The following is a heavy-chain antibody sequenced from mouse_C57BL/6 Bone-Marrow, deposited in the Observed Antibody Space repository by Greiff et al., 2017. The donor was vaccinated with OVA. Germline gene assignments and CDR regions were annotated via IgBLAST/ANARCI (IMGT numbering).Heavy chain of an antibody. V-gene: IGHV2-2*01. Sequence: QVQLQQSGPGLVQPSQSLSITCTVSGFSLTSYGVHWVRQSPGKGLEWLGVIWRGGSTDYNAAFISRLSISKDNSKSQVFFKMNSLQADDTAIYYCARNLYAKDYWGQGTSVTVSS. CDR3: ARNLYAKDY. J-gene: IGHJ4*01. CDR2: IWRGGST. CDR1: GFSLTSYG.